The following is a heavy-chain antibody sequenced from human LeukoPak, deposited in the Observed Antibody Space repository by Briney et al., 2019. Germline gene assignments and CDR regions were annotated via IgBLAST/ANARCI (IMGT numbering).Heavy chain of an antibody. CDR1: GGSISGSF. Sequence: SETLSLTCTVSGGSISGSFWSWIRQPPGKGLDWIGYIYYSGSTSYNPSLKSRVTISVDTSRNQFSLKLSSVTAADTAMYYCARDRDDGYGGAMDSWGQGTLVTVSS. D-gene: IGHD5-24*01. CDR2: IYYSGST. CDR3: ARDRDDGYGGAMDS. V-gene: IGHV4-59*01. J-gene: IGHJ4*02.